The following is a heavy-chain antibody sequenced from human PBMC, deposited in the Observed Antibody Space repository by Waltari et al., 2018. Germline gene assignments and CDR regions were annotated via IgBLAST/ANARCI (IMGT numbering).Heavy chain of an antibody. V-gene: IGHV3-23*01. Sequence: EVELLESGGGLVQPGGSLRLSCTTSGFTFSGNARGWVSQAPGKGLEFVSGIGSDLNTHYADSVKGRFTISRDNSKNTLYLQMNSLRAEDTALYYCVKDIFRWAFDIWGQGTMVTVSS. D-gene: IGHD3-9*01. CDR2: IGSDLNT. CDR3: VKDIFRWAFDI. CDR1: GFTFSGNA. J-gene: IGHJ3*02.